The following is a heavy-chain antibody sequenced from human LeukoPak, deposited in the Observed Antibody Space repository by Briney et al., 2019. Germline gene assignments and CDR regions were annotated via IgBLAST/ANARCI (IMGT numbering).Heavy chain of an antibody. Sequence: PGGSLRLSCAASGFTFSSYGMHWVRQAPGKGLEWVAVISYDGSNKYYADSVKGRFTISRDNSKNTLYLQMNSLRAEDTAVYYCAKSYYGAIDYWGQGTLVTVSS. J-gene: IGHJ4*02. CDR3: AKSYYGAIDY. CDR2: ISYDGSNK. D-gene: IGHD3-22*01. V-gene: IGHV3-30*18. CDR1: GFTFSSYG.